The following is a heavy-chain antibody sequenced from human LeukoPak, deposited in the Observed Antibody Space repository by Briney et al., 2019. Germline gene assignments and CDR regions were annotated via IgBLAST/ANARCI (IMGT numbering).Heavy chain of an antibody. CDR3: ATFPYGDYSIDF. Sequence: GESLKISCKGSGYRFSSYWIGWVRQMPGKGLEWMGIIYPGDSDTRYNPSFQGQVTISADMSITTAYLQWSGLKASDTAMCYCATFPYGDYSIDFWGQGTLVTVSS. J-gene: IGHJ4*02. CDR2: IYPGDSDT. D-gene: IGHD4-17*01. V-gene: IGHV5-51*01. CDR1: GYRFSSYW.